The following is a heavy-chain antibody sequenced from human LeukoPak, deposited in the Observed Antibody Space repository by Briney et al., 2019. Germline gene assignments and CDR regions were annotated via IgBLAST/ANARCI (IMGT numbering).Heavy chain of an antibody. CDR1: GFNFNTYT. V-gene: IGHV3-21*01. Sequence: TGGSLRLSCAASGFNFNTYTMNWVRQAPGKGLEWVSSISSDSSYIYYADAVHGRFTVSRDNAKYSLYLQMNSLRAEDTAVYYCVRGSYGAYDYWGQGSLVTVSS. D-gene: IGHD4-17*01. J-gene: IGHJ4*02. CDR3: VRGSYGAYDY. CDR2: ISSDSSYI.